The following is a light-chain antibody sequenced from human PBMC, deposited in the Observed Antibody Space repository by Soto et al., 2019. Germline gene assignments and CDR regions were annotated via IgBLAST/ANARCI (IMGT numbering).Light chain of an antibody. Sequence: DIHMTQSASSLSVSVGDRVTIACRTSQTINAWLAWYQQRPGQAPKLLIYDASTLQSGVPSRFSDSGSGTDFTLIIGGLQPGGVATYYCQKYATAPITFGQGTRLEI. J-gene: IGKJ5*01. CDR2: DAS. CDR1: QTINAW. V-gene: IGKV1-27*01. CDR3: QKYATAPIT.